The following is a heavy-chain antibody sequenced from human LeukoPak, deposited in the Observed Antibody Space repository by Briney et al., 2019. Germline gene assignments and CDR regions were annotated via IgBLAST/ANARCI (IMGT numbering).Heavy chain of an antibody. CDR2: IYHSGST. CDR3: ARTWRDGYNRNWYFDL. CDR1: GYSISSSNW. D-gene: IGHD5-24*01. J-gene: IGHJ2*01. Sequence: SETLSLTCTVSGYSISSSNWWSWVRQPPGKGPEWIGEIYHSGSTNYNPSLKSRVTISVDKSKNQFSLKLSSVTAADTAVYYCARTWRDGYNRNWYFDLWGRGTLVTVSS. V-gene: IGHV4-4*02.